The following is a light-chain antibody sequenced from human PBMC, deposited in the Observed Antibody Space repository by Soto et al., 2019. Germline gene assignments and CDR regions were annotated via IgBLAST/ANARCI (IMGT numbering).Light chain of an antibody. CDR1: RSDVGRYNY. V-gene: IGLV2-14*01. J-gene: IGLJ2*01. CDR3: SSYSTTSSPHVL. CDR2: EVT. Sequence: QSALTQPASVSGSPGQSITISCTGTRSDVGRYNYVSWYQQHPGKAPKLMIYEVTYRPSGVSARLSGSKSGNTASLTISGLQAEDEADYYCSSYSTTSSPHVLFGGGTKVTV.